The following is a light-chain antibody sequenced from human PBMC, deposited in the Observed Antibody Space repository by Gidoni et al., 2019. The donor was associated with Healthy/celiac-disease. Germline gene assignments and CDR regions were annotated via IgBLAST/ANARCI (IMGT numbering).Light chain of an antibody. Sequence: EIVLTQSPATLSVSPGERATISCSASQSVSSYLAWYQQQPGQAPRLLIYDASNRATGIPARFSGSGSGTDFTLTISSLEPEDSAVYYCQQRSNWLTFGGGTKVEIK. V-gene: IGKV3-11*01. CDR1: QSVSSY. J-gene: IGKJ4*01. CDR2: DAS. CDR3: QQRSNWLT.